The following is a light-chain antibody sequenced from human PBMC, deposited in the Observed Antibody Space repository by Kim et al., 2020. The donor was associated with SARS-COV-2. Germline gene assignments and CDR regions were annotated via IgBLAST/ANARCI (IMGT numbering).Light chain of an antibody. V-gene: IGKV1-27*01. Sequence: GSVGDKVTITCRASQGISKYLAWYQQKPGKVPKVLIYGATALQSGVTSRFSGSGSGTDFTLTISSLQPEDVATYYCQKYNSAPWTFGQGTKVDIK. J-gene: IGKJ1*01. CDR1: QGISKY. CDR2: GAT. CDR3: QKYNSAPWT.